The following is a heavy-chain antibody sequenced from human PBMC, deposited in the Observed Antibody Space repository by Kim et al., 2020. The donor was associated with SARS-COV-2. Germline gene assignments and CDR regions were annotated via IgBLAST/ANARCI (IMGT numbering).Heavy chain of an antibody. J-gene: IGHJ3*02. CDR2: IIPIFGTK. Sequence: SVKVSCKVSGGSFGTSGFTWVRQDPVQGLDWVGDIIPIFGTKVYAQKFRGRVSFTADESTNTVYMEFTNFKSDDTAVYYCARQPPDGDSAVDIWCQGTKVTVSS. CDR3: ARQPPDGDSAVDI. V-gene: IGHV1-69*13. CDR1: GGSFGTSG.